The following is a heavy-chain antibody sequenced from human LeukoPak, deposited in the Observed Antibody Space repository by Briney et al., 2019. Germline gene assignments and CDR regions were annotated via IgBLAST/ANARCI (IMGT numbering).Heavy chain of an antibody. Sequence: KFQGRVTITRDTSASTAYMELSSLRSEDTAVYYCARGPTIPPRNLDYGGNPYFDYWGQGTLVTVSS. J-gene: IGHJ4*02. CDR3: ARGPTIPPRNLDYGGNPYFDY. D-gene: IGHD4-23*01. V-gene: IGHV1-3*01.